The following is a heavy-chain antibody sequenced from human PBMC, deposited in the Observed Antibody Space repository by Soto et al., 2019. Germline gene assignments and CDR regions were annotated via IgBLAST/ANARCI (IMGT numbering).Heavy chain of an antibody. Sequence: GASVKVSCKASGYTFTSYAMHWVRQAPGQRLEWMGWINAGNGNAKYSQKLQGRVTITRDTSASTAYMELSSLRSEDTAVYYCARPHELGLYYYYGMDVWGQGTTVTVSS. CDR1: GYTFTSYA. D-gene: IGHD6-13*01. CDR2: INAGNGNA. CDR3: ARPHELGLYYYYGMDV. J-gene: IGHJ6*02. V-gene: IGHV1-3*01.